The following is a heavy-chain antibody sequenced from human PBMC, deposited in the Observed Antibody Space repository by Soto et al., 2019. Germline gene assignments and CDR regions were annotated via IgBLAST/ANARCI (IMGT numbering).Heavy chain of an antibody. D-gene: IGHD2-15*01. CDR1: GGSVYSNGHY. CDR3: GKILVGATGHTDADS. J-gene: IGHJ4*02. Sequence: SETLSLTCIVSGGSVYSNGHYWGWIRQPPGKGLEWIGSIDNNGVTNYNSSLKSRVTISRDTSKNQFSLRLTSVTATDTAVYYCGKILVGATGHTDADSWGPGTLVTVSS. V-gene: IGHV4-39*01. CDR2: IDNNGVT.